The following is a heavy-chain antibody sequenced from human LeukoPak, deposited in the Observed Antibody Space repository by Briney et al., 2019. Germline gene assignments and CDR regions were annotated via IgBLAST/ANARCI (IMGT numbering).Heavy chain of an antibody. V-gene: IGHV1-46*01. CDR1: GYTFTSYY. J-gene: IGHJ4*02. Sequence: ASVKVSCKASGYTFTSYYMHWVRQAPGQGLEWMGIINPSGGSTSYAQKFQGRVTMTRDTSTSTVYMELSSLRSEDTAVYYCARAQSYYDLWSGSYYFDYWGQGTLVTVSS. CDR3: ARAQSYYDLWSGSYYFDY. CDR2: INPSGGST. D-gene: IGHD3-3*01.